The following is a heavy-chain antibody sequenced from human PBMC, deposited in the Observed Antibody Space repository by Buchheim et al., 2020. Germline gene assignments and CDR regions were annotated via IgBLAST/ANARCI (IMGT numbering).Heavy chain of an antibody. CDR1: DGSFSSFY. V-gene: IGHV4-34*01. J-gene: IGHJ6*02. CDR2: FNYDGRT. Sequence: QVLLQQGGARLLKPSETLSLTCDVSDGSFSSFYWTWIRQPPGKGLEWIGEFNYDGRTNYSPSLKSRVIISVDSSRNQFSLNLRSVTAADTGVYYCARGTGQIVYFYGMDVWGQGTT. CDR3: ARGTGQIVYFYGMDV. D-gene: IGHD2-21*01.